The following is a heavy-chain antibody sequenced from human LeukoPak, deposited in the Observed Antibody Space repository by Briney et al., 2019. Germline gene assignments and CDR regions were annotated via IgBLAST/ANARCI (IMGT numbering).Heavy chain of an antibody. J-gene: IGHJ4*02. Sequence: GGSLRLSCAASGFTFSSYAMHWVRQAPGKGLEYVSAISSNGGSTYYANSVKGRFTISRDNSKNTLYLQMGNLRAEDMAVYYCARDSSGYTDYWGQGTLVTVSS. D-gene: IGHD3-22*01. V-gene: IGHV3-64*01. CDR1: GFTFSSYA. CDR3: ARDSSGYTDY. CDR2: ISSNGGST.